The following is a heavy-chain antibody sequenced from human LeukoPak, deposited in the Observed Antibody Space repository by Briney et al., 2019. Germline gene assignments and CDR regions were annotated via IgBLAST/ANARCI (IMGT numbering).Heavy chain of an antibody. V-gene: IGHV3-30*18. CDR3: AKDQGITIFFFSDFDY. CDR2: ISYDGSNK. Sequence: GGSLRLSCVGSGFTFSSYWMHWVRQAPGKGLEWVAVISYDGSNKYYADPVKGRFTISRDNSKNTLYLQMNSLRAEDTAVYYCAKDQGITIFFFSDFDYWGQGTLVTVSS. J-gene: IGHJ4*02. D-gene: IGHD3-9*01. CDR1: GFTFSSYW.